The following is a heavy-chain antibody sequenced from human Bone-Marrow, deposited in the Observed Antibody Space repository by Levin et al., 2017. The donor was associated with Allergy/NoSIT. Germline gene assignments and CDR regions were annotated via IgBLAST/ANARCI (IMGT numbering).Heavy chain of an antibody. CDR2: ISRDGGRI. CDR1: GFSFDDYA. V-gene: IGHV3-43D*04. Sequence: GESLKISCAASGFSFDDYAMHWVRQAPGKGLEWVSLISRDGGRIYYADSVKGRFTISRDNSKDSLYLQMNSLRPEDTALYYCAKDFRYCSGNACYADYGMDVWGQGTTVTVSS. J-gene: IGHJ6*02. CDR3: AKDFRYCSGNACYADYGMDV. D-gene: IGHD2-15*01.